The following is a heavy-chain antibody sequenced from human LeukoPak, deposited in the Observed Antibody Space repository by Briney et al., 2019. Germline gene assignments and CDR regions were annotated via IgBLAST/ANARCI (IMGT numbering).Heavy chain of an antibody. Sequence: GASVKVSCKASGYTFTGYYMHWVRQAPGQGLEWMGWINPNSGGTNYAQKFQGRVTMTRDTSISTAYMELSRLRSDDTAVYYCARPAISMVRRKGNWFDPWGQGTLVTVSS. J-gene: IGHJ5*02. CDR3: ARPAISMVRRKGNWFDP. D-gene: IGHD3-10*01. V-gene: IGHV1-2*02. CDR2: INPNSGGT. CDR1: GYTFTGYY.